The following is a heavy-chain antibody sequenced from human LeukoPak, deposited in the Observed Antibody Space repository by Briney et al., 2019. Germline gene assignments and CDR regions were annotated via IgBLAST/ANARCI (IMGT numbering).Heavy chain of an antibody. CDR1: LCRLHKNW. V-gene: IGHV3-74*03. CDR2: IKSDGASA. CDR3: ARTDFFDY. Sequence: GGSLRLSHAHSLCRLHKNWLLWLGQAPGKGLVWVSRIKSDGASATYASSVKGRFTISSDNAKNTLHMQITSLTAVYTGVYYCARTDFFDYWGQGTLVTVSS. J-gene: IGHJ4*02. D-gene: IGHD3-3*01.